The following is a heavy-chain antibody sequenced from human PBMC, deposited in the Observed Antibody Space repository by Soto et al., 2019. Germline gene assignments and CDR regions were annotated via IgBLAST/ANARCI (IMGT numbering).Heavy chain of an antibody. CDR1: GFTFSDHC. CDR2: ISPSGSPL. Sequence: RLSCTASGFTFSDHCMSWIRQAPGKGLEWVSYISPSGSPLYYADSVRGRFTISRDNAKNSLYLQMSSLRAEDTALYYCTRDPDTTSKIDHWGQGXQVTVSS. D-gene: IGHD1-1*01. J-gene: IGHJ4*02. CDR3: TRDPDTTSKIDH. V-gene: IGHV3-11*01.